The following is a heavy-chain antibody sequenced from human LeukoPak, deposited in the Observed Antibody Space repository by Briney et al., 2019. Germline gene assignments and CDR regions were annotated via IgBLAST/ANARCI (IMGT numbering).Heavy chain of an antibody. CDR3: ARDHGYSYGYYSDY. CDR1: GGTFSSYA. J-gene: IGHJ4*02. Sequence: ASVKVSCKASGGTFSSYAISWVRQAPGQGLEWMGRIIPIFGTASYAQKFQGRVTITTDESTSTAYMELSSLRSEDTAVYYCARDHGYSYGYYSDYWGQGTLVTVSS. CDR2: IIPIFGTA. V-gene: IGHV1-69*05. D-gene: IGHD5-18*01.